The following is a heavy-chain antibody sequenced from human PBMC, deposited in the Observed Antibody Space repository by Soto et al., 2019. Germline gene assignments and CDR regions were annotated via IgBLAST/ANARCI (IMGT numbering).Heavy chain of an antibody. CDR2: IYYSGST. CDR3: ASTLRFLEWSNWFDP. Sequence: PSETLSLTCTVSGGSISSSSYYWGWIRQPPGKGLEWIGSIYYSGSTYYNPSLKSRVTISVDTSKNQFSLKLSSVTAADTAVYYCASTLRFLEWSNWFDPWGQGTLVTVSS. V-gene: IGHV4-39*01. D-gene: IGHD3-3*01. CDR1: GGSISSSSYY. J-gene: IGHJ5*02.